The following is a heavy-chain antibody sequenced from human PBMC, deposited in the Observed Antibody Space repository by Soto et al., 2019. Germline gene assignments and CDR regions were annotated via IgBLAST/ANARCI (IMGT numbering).Heavy chain of an antibody. CDR2: ISGSGGST. J-gene: IGHJ4*02. CDR1: GFTFSSYA. V-gene: IGHV3-23*01. Sequence: GWSLRLSCAASGFTFSSYAMSWVRQAPGKGLEWVSAISGSGGSTYYADSVKGRFTISRDNSKNKLHLQMNDLRAEDTATYYCAKNGQWLATPPEAWGQGTLVTVSS. D-gene: IGHD6-19*01. CDR3: AKNGQWLATPPEA.